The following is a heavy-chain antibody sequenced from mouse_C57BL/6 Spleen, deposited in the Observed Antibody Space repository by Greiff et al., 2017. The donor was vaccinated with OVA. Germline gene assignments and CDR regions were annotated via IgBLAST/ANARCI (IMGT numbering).Heavy chain of an antibody. CDR3: ARYHDGYYPRFDY. CDR1: GYTFTSYG. J-gene: IGHJ2*01. CDR2: IYPRSGNT. V-gene: IGHV1-81*01. D-gene: IGHD2-3*01. Sequence: VKLQESGAELARPGASVKLSCKASGYTFTSYGISWVKQRTGQGLEWIGEIYPRSGNTYYNEKFKGKATLTADKSSSTAYMELRSLTSEDSAVYFCARYHDGYYPRFDYWGQGTTLTVSS.